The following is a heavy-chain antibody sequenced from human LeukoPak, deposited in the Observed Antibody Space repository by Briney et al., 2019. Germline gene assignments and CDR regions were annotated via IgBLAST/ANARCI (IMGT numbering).Heavy chain of an antibody. CDR1: GGSISTYY. J-gene: IGHJ4*02. D-gene: IGHD6-19*01. CDR3: ARDQGGWYTYFDY. Sequence: PSETLSLTCTVSGGSISTYYWSWIRQPPGKGLEWIGYIYYTGSTSYNPSLKSRVTMSLDASKNQFSLEPNSVTPADTAVYYCARDQGGWYTYFDYWGQGTLVTVSS. CDR2: IYYTGST. V-gene: IGHV4-59*01.